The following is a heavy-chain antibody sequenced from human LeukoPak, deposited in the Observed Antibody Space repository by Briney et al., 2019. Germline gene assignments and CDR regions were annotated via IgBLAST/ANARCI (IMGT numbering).Heavy chain of an antibody. Sequence: ASVKVSCKASGYTFTGYYMHWVRQAPGQGLEWMGWIDPNSGGTDYAQKFQVRVTMTRDTSISTAHMELTRLRSDDTAMYYCAIGTLRGAAADYWGQGTLVTVSS. V-gene: IGHV1-2*02. D-gene: IGHD3-10*01. CDR2: IDPNSGGT. CDR1: GYTFTGYY. J-gene: IGHJ4*02. CDR3: AIGTLRGAAADY.